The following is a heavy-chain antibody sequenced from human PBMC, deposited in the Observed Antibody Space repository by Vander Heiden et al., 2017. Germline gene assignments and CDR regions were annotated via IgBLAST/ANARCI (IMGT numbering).Heavy chain of an antibody. Sequence: EVQLLESGGGLVQPGGSLSLSCAASGFTFSSCAMSWVRQAQGKGRECVSSISNGGAGTYYADSVKGRFTISRDNSKNTLFLQMNSLRAEDTAVYYCAKSLGSSAYSPSFDYWGQGTLVTVSS. CDR3: AKSLGSSAYSPSFDY. J-gene: IGHJ4*02. V-gene: IGHV3-23*01. CDR2: ISNGGAGT. CDR1: GFTFSSCA. D-gene: IGHD3-16*01.